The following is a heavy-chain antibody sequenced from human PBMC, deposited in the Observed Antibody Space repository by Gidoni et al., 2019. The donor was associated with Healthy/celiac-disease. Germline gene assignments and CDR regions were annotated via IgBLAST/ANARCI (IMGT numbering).Heavy chain of an antibody. J-gene: IGHJ4*02. D-gene: IGHD2-21*01. CDR2: INHSGST. V-gene: IGHV4-34*01. CDR1: GGSFSGYY. Sequence: QVQLQQWGAGLLKPSETLSLTCAVYGGSFSGYYWSWIRQPPGKGLEWIGEINHSGSTHYNPSLKSRVTISVDTSKNQFSLKLSSVTAADTAVYYCARALLWDYWGQGTLVTVSS. CDR3: ARALLWDY.